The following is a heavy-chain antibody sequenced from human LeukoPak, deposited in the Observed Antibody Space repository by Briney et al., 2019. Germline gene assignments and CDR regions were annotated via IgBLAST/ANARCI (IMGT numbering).Heavy chain of an antibody. CDR3: ATFQPLWIAEAPFDY. CDR2: FDPEDGET. D-gene: IGHD1-1*01. CDR1: GYTLTELS. Sequence: ASVKVSCQVSGYTLTELSMHWVRQAPGKGLEWMGGFDPEDGETIYAQKFQGRVTMTEDTSTDTAYMELSSLRSEDTAVYYCATFQPLWIAEAPFDYWGQGTLVTVSS. V-gene: IGHV1-24*01. J-gene: IGHJ4*02.